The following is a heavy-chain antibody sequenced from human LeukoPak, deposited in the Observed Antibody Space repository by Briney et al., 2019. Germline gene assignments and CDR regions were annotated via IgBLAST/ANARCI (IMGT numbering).Heavy chain of an antibody. CDR3: ASSGGNSLFPRHYYYYGMDV. CDR1: GFTFSSYA. D-gene: IGHD4-23*01. CDR2: ISGSGDNT. J-gene: IGHJ6*02. Sequence: GGSLRLSCAASGFTFSSYAMSWVRQAPGKGPEWVSSISGSGDNTYYADSVKGRFTISRDNSKNTLYLQMNSLRAEDTAVYYCASSGGNSLFPRHYYYYGMDVWGQGTTVTVSS. V-gene: IGHV3-23*01.